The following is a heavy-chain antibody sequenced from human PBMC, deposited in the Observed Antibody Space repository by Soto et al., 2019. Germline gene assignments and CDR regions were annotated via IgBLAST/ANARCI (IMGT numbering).Heavy chain of an antibody. Sequence: QVQLVQSGAEVKKPGASVKVSCKASGYTFTSYFISWVRQAPGQGLEWMGWINAYNGTTNYVKKLQGRVTRTTDTSASKAYMELRSLSYADTAVYHCARDLPPSDYWGQGTLVTVSS. CDR3: ARDLPPSDY. CDR2: INAYNGTT. J-gene: IGHJ4*02. CDR1: GYTFTSYF. V-gene: IGHV1-18*01.